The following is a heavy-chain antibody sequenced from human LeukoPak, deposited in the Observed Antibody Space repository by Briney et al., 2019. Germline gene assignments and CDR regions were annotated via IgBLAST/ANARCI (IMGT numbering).Heavy chain of an antibody. V-gene: IGHV3-20*04. CDR1: GFTFDDYG. CDR3: ARDGGDCAGDSCYVDY. D-gene: IGHD2-21*01. Sequence: GGSLRLSCAASGFTFDDYGMSWVRHAPGQGLEWVSGIKRNGGSTGYADSVKGRFTISRDNAKNSLYLQLNSLRAEDTALYYCARDGGDCAGDSCYVDYWGQGTVVTVSS. J-gene: IGHJ4*02. CDR2: IKRNGGST.